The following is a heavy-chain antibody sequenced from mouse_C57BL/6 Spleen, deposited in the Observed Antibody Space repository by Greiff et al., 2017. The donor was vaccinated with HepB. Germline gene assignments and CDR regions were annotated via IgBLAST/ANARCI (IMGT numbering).Heavy chain of an antibody. D-gene: IGHD1-1*01. CDR3: TRSGIYYYGAWFAY. CDR2: IDPETGGT. CDR1: GYTFTDYE. J-gene: IGHJ3*01. Sequence: VQLQQSGAELVRPGASVTLSCKASGYTFTDYEMHWVKQTPVHGLEWIGAIDPETGGTAYNQKFKGKAILTADKSSSTAYMELRSLTSEDSAVYYCTRSGIYYYGAWFAYWGQGTLVTVSA. V-gene: IGHV1-15*01.